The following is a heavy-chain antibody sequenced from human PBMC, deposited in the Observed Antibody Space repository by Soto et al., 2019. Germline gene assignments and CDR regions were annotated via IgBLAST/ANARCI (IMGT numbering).Heavy chain of an antibody. CDR3: ARGELWSSTYYFDY. J-gene: IGHJ4*02. Sequence: TSLPLSLTCTVSGGSISSGGYYWSMIRKHPGKGLEWIGYIYYSGSTYYNPSLKSRVTISVDTSKNQFSLKLSSVTAADTAVYYCARGELWSSTYYFDYWGQGTLVTSPQ. CDR2: IYYSGST. V-gene: IGHV4-31*03. D-gene: IGHD3-10*01. CDR1: GGSISSGGYY.